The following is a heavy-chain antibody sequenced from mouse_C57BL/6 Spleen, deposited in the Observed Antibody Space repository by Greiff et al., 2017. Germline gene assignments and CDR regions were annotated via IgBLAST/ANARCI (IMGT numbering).Heavy chain of an antibody. CDR2: IDPSDSYT. Sequence: QVQLQQPGAELVKPGASVKLSCKASGYTFTSYWMQWVKQRPGQGLEWIGEIDPSDSYTNYNQKFKGKATLTVDTSSSTAYMQLSSLTSEDSAVYYCARGGTLGAMDYWGQGTSVTVSS. CDR1: GYTFTSYW. CDR3: ARGGTLGAMDY. J-gene: IGHJ4*01. V-gene: IGHV1-50*01. D-gene: IGHD3-3*01.